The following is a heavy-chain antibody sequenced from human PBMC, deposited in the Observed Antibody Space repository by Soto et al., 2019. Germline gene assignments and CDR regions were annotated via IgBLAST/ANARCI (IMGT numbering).Heavy chain of an antibody. CDR3: ARDPSGQNYYYYYMDV. J-gene: IGHJ6*03. Sequence: PGGSLRLSCAASGFTFSSYWMHWVRQAPGKGLVWVSRINSDGSSTSYADSVKGRFTISRDNAKNTLYLQMNSLRAEDTAVYYCARDPSGQNYYYYYMDVWGKGTTVTVSS. V-gene: IGHV3-74*01. CDR2: INSDGSST. D-gene: IGHD6-19*01. CDR1: GFTFSSYW.